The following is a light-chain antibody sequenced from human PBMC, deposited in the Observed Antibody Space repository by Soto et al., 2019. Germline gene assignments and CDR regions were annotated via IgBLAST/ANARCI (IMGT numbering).Light chain of an antibody. CDR3: QQRSNWPPTWT. V-gene: IGKV3-11*01. CDR2: DAS. CDR1: QSVSSY. J-gene: IGKJ1*01. Sequence: EIVLTQSPAAPSLSPGERATLSCRASQSVSSYLAWYQQKPGQAPMLLIYDASNRATGIPARFSGSGSGTDFTLTISSLEPEDFAVYYCQQRSNWPPTWTFGQGTKVDIK.